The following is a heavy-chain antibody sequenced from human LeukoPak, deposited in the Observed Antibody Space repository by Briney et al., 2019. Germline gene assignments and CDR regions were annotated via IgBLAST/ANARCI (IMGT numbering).Heavy chain of an antibody. V-gene: IGHV3-21*01. CDR3: AKGSLWGKLDY. Sequence: GGSLRLSCAASGFTFSSYSMNWVRQAPGKGLEWVSSISSSSSSIYYADSVKGRFTISRDNAKNSLYLQMNSLRAEDTAVYYCAKGSLWGKLDYWGQGTLVTVSS. D-gene: IGHD3-16*01. J-gene: IGHJ4*02. CDR1: GFTFSSYS. CDR2: ISSSSSSI.